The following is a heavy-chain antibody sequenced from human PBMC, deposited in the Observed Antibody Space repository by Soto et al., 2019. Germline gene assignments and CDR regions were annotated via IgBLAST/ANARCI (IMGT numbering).Heavy chain of an antibody. CDR2: VNPSGGHT. Sequence: QVQLVQSGAEVKKPGASVKVSCKASGDTFTDYYIHWVRQAPGQGLEWMGTVNPSGGHTTYAQHXLXXXPXXRDTSTSTLYMELTSLTSEDTAVYYCASGGHVVVVTAALDFWGQGTLVTVSS. CDR3: ASGGHVVVVTAALDF. J-gene: IGHJ4*02. V-gene: IGHV1-46*01. CDR1: GDTFTDYY. D-gene: IGHD2-21*02.